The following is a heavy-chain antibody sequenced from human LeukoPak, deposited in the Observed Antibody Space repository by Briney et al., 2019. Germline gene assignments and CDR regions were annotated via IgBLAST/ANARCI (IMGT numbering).Heavy chain of an antibody. CDR2: IYPGDSDT. D-gene: IGHD2-15*01. J-gene: IGHJ6*03. V-gene: IGHV5-51*01. CDR3: ARVVSATASYSYYYMDV. Sequence: GESLKISCKGSGYVFANYWIAWVRQMPGKGLEWMGIIYPGDSDTRYSPSFQGQVTISADQSVSTAYLQWSSLRASDTAIYFCARVVSATASYSYYYMDVWGKGTTVTVSS. CDR1: GYVFANYW.